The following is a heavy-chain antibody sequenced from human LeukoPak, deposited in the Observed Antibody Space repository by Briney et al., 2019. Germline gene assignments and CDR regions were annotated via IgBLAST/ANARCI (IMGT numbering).Heavy chain of an antibody. CDR3: ARHGLGGGTDY. CDR1: GYSFTSYW. Sequence: GAALQISCKGAGYSFTSYWIGWGRQLPGKGLEWMGIIYPGDSDTRYSPSFQGQVTISADKSISTAYLQWSSPKASHTAMYYCARHGLGGGTDYWGQGTLVTVSS. V-gene: IGHV5-51*01. CDR2: IYPGDSDT. J-gene: IGHJ4*02. D-gene: IGHD4-23*01.